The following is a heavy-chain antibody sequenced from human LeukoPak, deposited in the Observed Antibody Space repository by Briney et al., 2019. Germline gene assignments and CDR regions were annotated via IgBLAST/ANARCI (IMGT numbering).Heavy chain of an antibody. J-gene: IGHJ4*02. Sequence: PGGSLRLSCAASGFTFSSYWMHWVRQAPGKGLEWVAFIRYDGSNKYYADSVKGRFTISRDNSKNTLYLQMNSLRAEDTAVYYCAKVRPNYYDSSGFLDYWGQGTLITVSS. CDR1: GFTFSSYW. CDR3: AKVRPNYYDSSGFLDY. V-gene: IGHV3-30*02. D-gene: IGHD3-22*01. CDR2: IRYDGSNK.